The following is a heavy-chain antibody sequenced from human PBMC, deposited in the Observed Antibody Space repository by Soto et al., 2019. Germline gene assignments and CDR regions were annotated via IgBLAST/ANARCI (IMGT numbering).Heavy chain of an antibody. CDR3: ARVSRAGWLQTTHRGA. V-gene: IGHV4-31*03. CDR1: GGSISSGGYY. CDR2: IYYSGST. Sequence: QVQLQESGPGLVKPSQTLSLTCTVSGGSISSGGYYWSWIRQHPGKGLEWIGHIYYSGSTYYNPSLKSRITISVDTSNNQFSLKVTSVTAADTAVYYCARVSRAGWLQTTHRGAWGQGILVIVSS. J-gene: IGHJ4*02. D-gene: IGHD5-12*01.